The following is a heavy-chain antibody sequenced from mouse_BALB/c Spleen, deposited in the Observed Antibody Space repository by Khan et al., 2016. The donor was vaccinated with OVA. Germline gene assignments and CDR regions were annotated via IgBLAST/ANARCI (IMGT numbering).Heavy chain of an antibody. V-gene: IGHV1-7*01. CDR2: INPTSGYT. J-gene: IGHJ2*01. CDR1: GYTFTSYW. CDR3: ARDRIDY. Sequence: QVQLKESGAELAKPGASVKMSCKASGYTFTSYWMHWIKRRPGQGLEWIGYINPTSGYTDYNQKFKDKATLTADKSSSTAYMQLNSLTSDDSAVYYCARDRIDYGGQGTTLTVSS.